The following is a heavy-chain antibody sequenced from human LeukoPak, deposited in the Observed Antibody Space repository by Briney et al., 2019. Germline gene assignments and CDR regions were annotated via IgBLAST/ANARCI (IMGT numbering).Heavy chain of an antibody. CDR3: ARDDQGAAGSP. Sequence: SETLSLTCTVSGYSISSGYYWGWIRQPPGKGLEWIGSIYHSGSTYYNPSLKSRVTISVDTSKNQFSLKLSSVTAADTAVYYCARDDQGAAGSPWGQGTLVTVSS. V-gene: IGHV4-38-2*02. J-gene: IGHJ5*02. D-gene: IGHD6-13*01. CDR1: GYSISSGYY. CDR2: IYHSGST.